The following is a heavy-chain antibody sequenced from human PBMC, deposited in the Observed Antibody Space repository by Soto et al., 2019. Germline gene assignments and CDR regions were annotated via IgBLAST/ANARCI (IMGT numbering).Heavy chain of an antibody. J-gene: IGHJ4*02. Sequence: GASVKVSCKASGYTFTSYAMHWVRQAPGQRLEWMGWINAGNGNTKYSQKFQGRVTITRDTSASTAYMELSSLRSEDTAVYYCERGSGYYYWDDYWGQGTLVTVSS. D-gene: IGHD3-22*01. CDR3: ERGSGYYYWDDY. CDR1: GYTFTSYA. CDR2: INAGNGNT. V-gene: IGHV1-3*01.